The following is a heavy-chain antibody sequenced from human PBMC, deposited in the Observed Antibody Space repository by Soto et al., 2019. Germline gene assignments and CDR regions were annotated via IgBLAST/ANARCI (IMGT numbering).Heavy chain of an antibody. CDR3: AKRAYGSDFDY. V-gene: IGHV3-23*01. CDR2: ISGSGDST. CDR1: GFTFSSYA. D-gene: IGHD3-10*01. J-gene: IGHJ4*02. Sequence: EVQLLESGGGLVQPGGSLRLSCAASGFTFSSYAMNWVRQAPGKGLEWGSVISGSGDSTYYADSVKGRFTISRDNSKNTLYRQMNSLRAEDTAVYYCAKRAYGSDFDYWGQGTLVTVSS.